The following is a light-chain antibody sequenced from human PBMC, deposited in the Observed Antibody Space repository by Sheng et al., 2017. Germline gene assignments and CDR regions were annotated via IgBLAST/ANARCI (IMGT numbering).Light chain of an antibody. CDR2: LGS. J-gene: IGKJ2*01. CDR1: QSLLDSKGYNY. V-gene: IGKV2-28*01. Sequence: DIVMTQSPLSLPVTPGEPASISCRSSQSLLDSKGYNYLDWYLQKPGQSPQLLIYLGSNRASGVPDRFSGSGSGTDFTLKISRVEAEDVGVYYCMQALQTRTFGQGTKLEIK. CDR3: MQALQTRT.